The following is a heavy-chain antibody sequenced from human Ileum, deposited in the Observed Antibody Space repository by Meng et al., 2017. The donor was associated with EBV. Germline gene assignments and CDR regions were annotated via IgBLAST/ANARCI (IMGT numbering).Heavy chain of an antibody. V-gene: IGHV3-74*01. CDR2: INENGATT. D-gene: IGHD6-6*01. CDR3: SRDLVGSDDY. J-gene: IGHJ4*02. CDR1: GFTFSSYW. Sequence: GRLVESGGALVQPGGSLGPSLSASGFTFSSYWMHWVRQVPGKGLVWVSRINENGATTTYADSVRGRFTIFRDNAKNTLYLQMSSLRAEDTAVYYCSRDLVGSDDYWGQGTLVTVSS.